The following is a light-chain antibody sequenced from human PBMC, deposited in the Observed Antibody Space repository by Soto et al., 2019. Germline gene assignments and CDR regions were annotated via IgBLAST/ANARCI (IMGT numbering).Light chain of an antibody. CDR2: DAS. CDR1: QSVSSSY. CDR3: QQRSNWPT. J-gene: IGKJ4*01. V-gene: IGKV3D-20*02. Sequence: EILLTQSPGTLSLSPGEISTLCCGASQSVSSSYLAWYQQKPGQAPRLLIYDASNRATGIPARFSGSGSGTGFTLTISSLEPEDFAVYYCQQRSNWPTFGGGTKVDIK.